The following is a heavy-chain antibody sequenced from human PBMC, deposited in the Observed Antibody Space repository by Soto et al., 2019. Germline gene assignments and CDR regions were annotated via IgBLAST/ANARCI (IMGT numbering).Heavy chain of an antibody. Sequence: SETLSLTCSVSGGSISSYYWSWIRQPPGKRLEWIADIYYSGSTNYNPSLKSRVSLSIDTSKNRFSLILTSVTAADTAVYYCARTSRVSFFFYFDYWGQGALVTVSS. D-gene: IGHD3-3*01. CDR3: ARTSRVSFFFYFDY. CDR1: GGSISSYY. CDR2: IYYSGST. J-gene: IGHJ4*02. V-gene: IGHV4-59*01.